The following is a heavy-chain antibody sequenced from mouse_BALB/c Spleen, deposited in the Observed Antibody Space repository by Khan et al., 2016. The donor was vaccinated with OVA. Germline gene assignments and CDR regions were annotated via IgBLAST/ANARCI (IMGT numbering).Heavy chain of an antibody. J-gene: IGHJ2*01. CDR1: GFTFSSYG. Sequence: EVQLVESGGGLVQPGGSLKLSCAASGFTFSSYGMSWVRQTPDKRLELVATINSNGGSTYYPDSLKGRFTISRDNAKNTRYLQMSSLKSEDTAMYYCARMARTINWGQGTTLTVSS. CDR2: INSNGGST. CDR3: ARMARTIN. V-gene: IGHV5-6-3*01.